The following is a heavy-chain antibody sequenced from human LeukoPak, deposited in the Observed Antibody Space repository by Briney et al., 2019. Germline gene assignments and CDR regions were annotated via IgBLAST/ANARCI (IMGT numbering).Heavy chain of an antibody. Sequence: SETLSLTYTVSGGSISSYYWSWIRQPPGKGLEWIGYIYYSGSTNYNPSLKSRVTISVDTSKNQFSLKLSSVTAADTAVYYCARAPPGYYFDYWGQGTLVTVSS. J-gene: IGHJ4*02. CDR3: ARAPPGYYFDY. CDR2: IYYSGST. V-gene: IGHV4-59*01. D-gene: IGHD1-14*01. CDR1: GGSISSYY.